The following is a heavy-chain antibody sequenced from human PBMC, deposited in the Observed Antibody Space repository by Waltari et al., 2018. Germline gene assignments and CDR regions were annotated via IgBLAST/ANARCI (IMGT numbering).Heavy chain of an antibody. CDR3: ARRKTFNGVDV. J-gene: IGHJ6*02. Sequence: QITLEESGPTLVKPTQTLTLTCPFSGFSISTSGVGVGWIRQPPGKALEWLGIIYWHDERYYNPSLQSRPTITKGTSKNQVVLTMTDMDPVDTATYYCARRKTFNGVDVWGRGTTVTVSS. CDR2: IYWHDER. V-gene: IGHV2-5*01. CDR1: GFSISTSGVG.